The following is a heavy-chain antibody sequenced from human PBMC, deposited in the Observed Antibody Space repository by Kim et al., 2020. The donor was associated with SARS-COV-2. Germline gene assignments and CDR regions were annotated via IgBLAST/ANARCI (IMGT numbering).Heavy chain of an antibody. D-gene: IGHD6-19*01. CDR2: IYYSGST. J-gene: IGHJ1*01. CDR3: ARDDDSSGWYGHFQH. V-gene: IGHV4-59*01. CDR1: GGSISSYY. Sequence: SETLSLTCTVSGGSISSYYWSWIRQPPGKGLEWIGYIYYSGSTNYNPSLKSRVTISVDTSKNQFSLKLSSVTAADTAVYYCARDDDSSGWYGHFQHWGQGTLVTVSS.